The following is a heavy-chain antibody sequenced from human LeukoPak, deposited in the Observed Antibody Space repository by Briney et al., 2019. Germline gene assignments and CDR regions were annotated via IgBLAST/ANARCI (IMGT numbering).Heavy chain of an antibody. Sequence: GGSLRLSCAASGFTFSSYSFNWVRQAPGKGLEWVSSISSSSDYIYYADSVKGRFSISRDNAKNSLFLQMNSLRAEDTAVYYCAKALGYSGNDDAFDIWGQGTMVTVSS. J-gene: IGHJ3*02. CDR1: GFTFSSYS. V-gene: IGHV3-21*04. CDR3: AKALGYSGNDDAFDI. D-gene: IGHD5-12*01. CDR2: ISSSSDYI.